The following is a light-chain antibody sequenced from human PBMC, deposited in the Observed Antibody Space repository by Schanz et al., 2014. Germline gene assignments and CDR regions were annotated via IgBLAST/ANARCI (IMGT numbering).Light chain of an antibody. Sequence: EIVLTQSPGTLSLSPGERATLSCRASQSVSSSYLAWYQQKPGQAPRLLIYGASSRATGIPDRFSGSGSGTDFTLTISRLEPEDFAVYYCQQYSNWPPRYTFGQGTKLEIK. V-gene: IGKV3-20*01. CDR2: GAS. CDR3: QQYSNWPPRYT. CDR1: QSVSSSY. J-gene: IGKJ2*01.